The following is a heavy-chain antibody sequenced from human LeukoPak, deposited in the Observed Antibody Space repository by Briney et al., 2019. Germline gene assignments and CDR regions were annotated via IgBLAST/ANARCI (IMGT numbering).Heavy chain of an antibody. J-gene: IGHJ4*02. Sequence: GGSLRLSCAASGFTFSSYSMNWVRQAPGKGLEWVSSISSSSSYIYYADSVKGRFTLSRDNAENSLYLQMNSLRAEDTAVYYCARDLRGHSSGWYDYWGQGTLVTVSS. CDR1: GFTFSSYS. CDR3: ARDLRGHSSGWYDY. D-gene: IGHD6-19*01. CDR2: ISSSSSYI. V-gene: IGHV3-21*01.